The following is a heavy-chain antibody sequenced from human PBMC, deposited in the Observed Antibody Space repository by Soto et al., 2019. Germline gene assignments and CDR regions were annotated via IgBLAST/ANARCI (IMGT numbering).Heavy chain of an antibody. V-gene: IGHV3-30-3*01. J-gene: IGHJ6*02. D-gene: IGHD6-6*01. CDR3: AREPIAALYYYYYGMDV. CDR2: ISYDGSKK. Sequence: PGGSLRLSCAASGFTFSSYAMHWVRQAPGKGLEWVAVISYDGSKKYYADSVKGRFTISRDTSKNTLYLQMNSLRAEDTAVYYCAREPIAALYYYYYGMDVWGQGT. CDR1: GFTFSSYA.